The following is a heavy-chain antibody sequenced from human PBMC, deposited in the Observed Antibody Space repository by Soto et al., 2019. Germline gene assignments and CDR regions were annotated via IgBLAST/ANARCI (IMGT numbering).Heavy chain of an antibody. CDR3: AHPRGYGVFDAYDI. J-gene: IGHJ3*02. CDR2: LTPSGGET. V-gene: IGHV3-23*01. Sequence: GGSLRLSCVASGFTFSTYAMSWVRQAPGKGLEWVSALTPSGGETYYADSVKGRFTISRDNSMNAPYLQMNSLRIEDTAVYYCAHPRGYGVFDAYDIWGPGTMVTVSS. D-gene: IGHD4-17*01. CDR1: GFTFSTYA.